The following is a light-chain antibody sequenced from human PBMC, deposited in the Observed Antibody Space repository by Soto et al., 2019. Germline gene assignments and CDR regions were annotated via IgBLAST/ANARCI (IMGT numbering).Light chain of an antibody. V-gene: IGKV3-15*01. CDR3: QQYNNWPLSLT. J-gene: IGKJ1*01. CDR2: GAS. CDR1: QSVSSN. Sequence: EIVMTQSPATLSVSPGERATLSCRASQSVSSNLAWYQQKPGQAPRLLIYGASTRATGIPARFSGSGSGTEFTLTISSLQSEDFAVYYCQQYNNWPLSLTFGQGTKVDTK.